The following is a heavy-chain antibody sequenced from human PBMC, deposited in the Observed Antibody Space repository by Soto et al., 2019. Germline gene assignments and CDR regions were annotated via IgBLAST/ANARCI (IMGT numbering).Heavy chain of an antibody. D-gene: IGHD2-2*01. CDR3: AKGQHCSTTSCYFYYYGVDV. CDR1: GFTFSSYG. CDR2: ISYDGSNK. Sequence: QVQLVESGGGVVQPGRSLRLSCAASGFTFSSYGMHWVRQAPGKGLEWVAVISYDGSNKYYADSVKGRLTISRDNSKNPXYXXINSLRAEDKAVYYCAKGQHCSTTSCYFYYYGVDVWGQGTTVAVSS. J-gene: IGHJ6*02. V-gene: IGHV3-30*18.